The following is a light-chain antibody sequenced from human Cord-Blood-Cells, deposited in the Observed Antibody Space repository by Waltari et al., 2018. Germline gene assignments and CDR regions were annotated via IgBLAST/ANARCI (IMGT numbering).Light chain of an antibody. CDR2: DVS. Sequence: QSALTPPRSVPGSPGPSVTISCTGPSSDVVGYNYVSWYQQHPGKAPKLMIYDVSKRPSGVPDRFSGSKSGNTASLTISGLQAEDEADYYCCSYAGSYPYVFGTGTKVTVL. CDR1: SSDVVGYNY. J-gene: IGLJ1*01. V-gene: IGLV2-11*01. CDR3: CSYAGSYPYV.